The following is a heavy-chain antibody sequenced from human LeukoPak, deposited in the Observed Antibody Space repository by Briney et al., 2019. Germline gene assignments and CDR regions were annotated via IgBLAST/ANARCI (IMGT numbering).Heavy chain of an antibody. CDR3: ARGGGYNYGYPIDY. D-gene: IGHD5-18*01. Sequence: ASVKVSCKASGYSFISYYMHWVRQAPGQGLEWMGIINPGGGSTIFAQKFQGRVTMTRDTSTSTVYMELGSLRSEDTAVYYFARGGGYNYGYPIDYWGQGTLVSVSS. J-gene: IGHJ4*02. CDR2: INPGGGST. V-gene: IGHV1-46*01. CDR1: GYSFISYY.